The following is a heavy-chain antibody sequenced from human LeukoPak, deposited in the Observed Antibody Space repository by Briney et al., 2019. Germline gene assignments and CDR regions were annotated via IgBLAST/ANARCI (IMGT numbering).Heavy chain of an antibody. D-gene: IGHD6-19*01. CDR1: GYSFTSYW. Sequence: TTGESLKISCKGSGYSFTSYWIGWVRQMPGKGLEWMGIIYPSDSDTRYSPSFQGQVTISADKSISTAYLQWSSLKASDTAMYYCARHGAVAVSPHFDYWGQGSLVTVSS. J-gene: IGHJ4*02. CDR3: ARHGAVAVSPHFDY. CDR2: IYPSDSDT. V-gene: IGHV5-51*01.